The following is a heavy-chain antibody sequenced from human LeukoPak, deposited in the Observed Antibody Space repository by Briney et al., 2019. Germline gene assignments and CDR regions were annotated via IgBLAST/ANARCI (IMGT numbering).Heavy chain of an antibody. CDR3: ARERAAQYDY. CDR1: GFTFSHYW. CDR2: IKQDGSEK. V-gene: IGHV3-7*01. J-gene: IGHJ4*02. Sequence: PGGSLRLSCAASGFTFSHYWMTWVRQAPGKGLEWVANIKQDGSEKYYVDSVKGRFTISRDNAKNSLYLQMSSLRAEDTAVDYCARERAAQYDYWGQGILVTVSS. D-gene: IGHD4-11*01.